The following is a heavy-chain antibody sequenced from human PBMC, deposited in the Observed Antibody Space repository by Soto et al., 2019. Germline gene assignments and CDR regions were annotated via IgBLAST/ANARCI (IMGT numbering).Heavy chain of an antibody. D-gene: IGHD2-15*01. CDR1: GGSISSGD. Sequence: PSATLSLTCTVSGGSISSGDWSWIRQPPGKGLGWIGYIYYSGSTNYNPSLKSRVTISVDTSKNQFSLKLSSVTAADTAVYYCARGYCSGGSCYFFDYWGQGTLVTVSS. J-gene: IGHJ4*02. CDR2: IYYSGST. V-gene: IGHV4-59*08. CDR3: ARGYCSGGSCYFFDY.